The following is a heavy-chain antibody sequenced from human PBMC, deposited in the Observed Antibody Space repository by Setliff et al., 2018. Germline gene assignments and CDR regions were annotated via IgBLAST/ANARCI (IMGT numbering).Heavy chain of an antibody. J-gene: IGHJ2*01. V-gene: IGHV4-39*07. CDR3: ARNPDFLQYSFDL. CDR1: GGSISSSTFY. D-gene: IGHD6-6*01. CDR2: INYYGSIFNDGTTYST. Sequence: SETMSLTCTVSGGSISSSTFYWGWIRQPPGKGLEWIGSINYYGSIFNDGTTYSTYYNPSLKSRVTISIDTSKSQFSLKLSSVTAVDTALYYCARNPDFLQYSFDLWGRGTLVTVSS.